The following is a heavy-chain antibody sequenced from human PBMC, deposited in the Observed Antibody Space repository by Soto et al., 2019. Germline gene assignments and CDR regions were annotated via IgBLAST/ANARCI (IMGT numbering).Heavy chain of an antibody. CDR2: IYWDDDK. V-gene: IGHV2-5*02. D-gene: IGHD2-21*01. J-gene: IGHJ4*02. Sequence: QITLKESGPTLVKPTQTLTLTCTFSGFSLSTSGVGVGWIRQPPGKALEWLALIYWDDDKRYSPSLKSRLTITKDTAKDQVVLTMTNMDPVDTATYYCALRSGYSGYFDYWGQGTLVTVSS. CDR3: ALRSGYSGYFDY. CDR1: GFSLSTSGVG.